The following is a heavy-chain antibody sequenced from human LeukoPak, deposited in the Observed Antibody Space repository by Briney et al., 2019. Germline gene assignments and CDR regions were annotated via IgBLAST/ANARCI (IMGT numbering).Heavy chain of an antibody. CDR3: ARDRAYGSRGWYFDYYDY. Sequence: GGSLRLSCVASGFMFSDYAMHWVRRAPGKGLEYVSAISTDGSKTSHANSVKGRFTISRDNSKNTLYLQMGSLRVEDMAVYYCARDRAYGSRGWYFDYYDYWGQGTLVTVSS. V-gene: IGHV3-64*01. J-gene: IGHJ4*02. CDR1: GFMFSDYA. CDR2: ISTDGSKT. D-gene: IGHD6-19*01.